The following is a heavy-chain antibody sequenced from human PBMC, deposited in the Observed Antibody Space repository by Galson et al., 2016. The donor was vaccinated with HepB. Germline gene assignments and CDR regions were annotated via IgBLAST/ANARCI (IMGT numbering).Heavy chain of an antibody. J-gene: IGHJ4*02. CDR2: ISGYYGHT. CDR3: ARDRHEGVDDFDF. D-gene: IGHD3-16*01. Sequence: SVKVSCKAFGYTFTSFGISWVRQAPGQRPEWMAWISGYYGHTKYAQKFQGRVTVTTDTSTSTAYMEVRNLRSDDTALYYCARDRHEGVDDFDFWGQGTLVTVSS. CDR1: GYTFTSFG. V-gene: IGHV1-18*01.